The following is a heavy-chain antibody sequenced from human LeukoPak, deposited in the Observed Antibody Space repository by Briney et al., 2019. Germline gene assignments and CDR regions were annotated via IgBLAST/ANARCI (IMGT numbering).Heavy chain of an antibody. CDR3: ARLRDLYNVFDH. J-gene: IGHJ4*02. Sequence: SETLSLTCTVSGGSIRSYYWSWIRQPPGEGLEWIGYVYYSGNTNNNPSLNSRVTISLDTSKNQFSLKLTSVTAADTAVYYCARLRDLYNVFDHWGQGTLVTVSS. V-gene: IGHV4-59*08. CDR1: GGSIRSYY. CDR2: VYYSGNT. D-gene: IGHD3-16*01.